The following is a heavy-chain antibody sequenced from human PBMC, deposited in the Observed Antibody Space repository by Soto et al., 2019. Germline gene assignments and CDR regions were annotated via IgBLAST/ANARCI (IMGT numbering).Heavy chain of an antibody. D-gene: IGHD1-26*01. Sequence: QVQLVESGGGVVQPGRSLRLSCAASGFTFSSFGMHWVRQAPGKGLEWVAVISYDGSNKDHADSVKGRLTISRDNSKNTLYMQMNSLRAEDSAVYYWDNPVGATNAIEAWGQGALVTVSS. J-gene: IGHJ5*02. CDR3: DNPVGATNAIEA. CDR1: GFTFSSFG. CDR2: ISYDGSNK. V-gene: IGHV3-30*03.